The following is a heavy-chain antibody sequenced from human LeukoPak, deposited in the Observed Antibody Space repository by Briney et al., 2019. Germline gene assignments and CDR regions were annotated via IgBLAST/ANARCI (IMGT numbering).Heavy chain of an antibody. J-gene: IGHJ4*02. CDR2: INPNSGGT. CDR3: ASQKGIAAAGDFDY. V-gene: IGHV1-2*02. Sequence: GASVKVSCKAPGYTFTGYYMHWVRQAPGQGLEWMGWINPNSGGTNYAQKFQGRVTMTRDTSISTAYMELSRLRSEDTAVYYCASQKGIAAAGDFDYWGQGTLVTVSP. D-gene: IGHD6-13*01. CDR1: GYTFTGYY.